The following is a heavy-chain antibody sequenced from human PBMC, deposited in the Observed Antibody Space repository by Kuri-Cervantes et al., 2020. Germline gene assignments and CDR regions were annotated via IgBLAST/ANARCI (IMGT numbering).Heavy chain of an antibody. V-gene: IGHV3-23*01. D-gene: IGHD3-22*01. Sequence: GGSLRLSCAASGFTFTSYAMSWVRQAPGKGLEWVSVINNIGGSTYYADSVKGRFTVSRDNPKNALYLQMNSLRAEDTAVYYCAKDHSSDYYYFDYWGQGTLVTVSS. CDR1: GFTFTSYA. CDR3: AKDHSSDYYYFDY. CDR2: INNIGGST. J-gene: IGHJ4*02.